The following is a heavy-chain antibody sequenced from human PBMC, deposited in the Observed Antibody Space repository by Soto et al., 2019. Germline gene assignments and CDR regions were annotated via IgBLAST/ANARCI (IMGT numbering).Heavy chain of an antibody. Sequence: EVQLVESGGGLVQPGGSLRLSCAASGFTVSSNYMSWVRQAPGKGLEWVSVIYSGGSTYYADSVKGRFTISRDNSKNTLYLQMNSLRAEDTAVFYCASDVRGLYYYYYYMDVWGKGTTVTVSS. CDR3: ASDVRGLYYYYYYMDV. J-gene: IGHJ6*03. CDR1: GFTVSSNY. D-gene: IGHD3-10*02. V-gene: IGHV3-66*01. CDR2: IYSGGST.